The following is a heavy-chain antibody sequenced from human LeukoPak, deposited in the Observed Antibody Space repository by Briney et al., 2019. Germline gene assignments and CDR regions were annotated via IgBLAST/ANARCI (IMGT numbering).Heavy chain of an antibody. CDR1: GGSFSGYY. CDR2: INHSGST. J-gene: IGHJ4*02. V-gene: IGHV4-34*01. CDR3: ARGRAVLRFLEWSYYFDY. D-gene: IGHD3-3*01. Sequence: SETLSLTCAVYGGSFSGYYWSWIRQPPGKGLEWIGEINHSGSTNYNSSLKSRVTISVDTSKNQFSLKLSSVTAADTAVYYCARGRAVLRFLEWSYYFDYWGQGTLVTVSS.